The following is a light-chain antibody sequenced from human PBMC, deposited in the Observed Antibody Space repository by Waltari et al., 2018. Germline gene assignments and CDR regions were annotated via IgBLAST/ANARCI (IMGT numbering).Light chain of an antibody. CDR3: SSYTSSSTLV. CDR1: SRAVGSYNL. J-gene: IGLJ3*02. CDR2: EAS. V-gene: IGLV2-23*01. Sequence: QSALTQPASVSGSPGQSLTISCTGTSRAVGSYNLFSWYQQHPGKAPKLMIYEASKRPSGVSNRFSGSKSGNTASLTISGLQAEDEADYYCSSYTSSSTLVFGGGTKLTVL.